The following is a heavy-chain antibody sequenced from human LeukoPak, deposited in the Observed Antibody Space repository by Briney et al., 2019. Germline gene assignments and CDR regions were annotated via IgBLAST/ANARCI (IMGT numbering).Heavy chain of an antibody. J-gene: IGHJ4*02. D-gene: IGHD3-10*01. Sequence: ASVKVSCKAPGYTFINYGISWVRQAPGQGLEWMGWISGANGDTNYAQKVQGRVTMTTDTSTSTAYMELGSLRSDDTAVYYCARDRAEASGTYFDYWGPGTLVTVSS. V-gene: IGHV1-18*01. CDR2: ISGANGDT. CDR1: GYTFINYG. CDR3: ARDRAEASGTYFDY.